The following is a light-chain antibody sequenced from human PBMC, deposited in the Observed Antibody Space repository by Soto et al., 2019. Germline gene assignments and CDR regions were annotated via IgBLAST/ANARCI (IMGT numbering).Light chain of an antibody. V-gene: IGKV1-5*01. J-gene: IGKJ1*01. CDR1: QSISSW. CDR2: DAS. Sequence: DVKMYQSPSTLSASVGDRVTITCRASQSISSWLAWYQQKPGKAPKLLIYDASSLESGVPSRFSGSGSGTEFTLTISSLQPDDFATYYCQQYNSYSPFGQGTMV. CDR3: QQYNSYSP.